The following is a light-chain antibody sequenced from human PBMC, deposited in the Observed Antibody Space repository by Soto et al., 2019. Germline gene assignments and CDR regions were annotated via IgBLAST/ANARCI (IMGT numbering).Light chain of an antibody. CDR2: DVS. Sequence: DVQRTKSPSTLAGAVGASVTITCRASQSITASLAWYQQKPGEDPKLLIYDVSILESGVPSRFSGSGSGTEFSSAIRRQRAENFAPPISLPSASPRTISGGTRVDIK. CDR3: LPSASPRT. V-gene: IGKV1-5*01. J-gene: IGKJ4*01. CDR1: QSITAS.